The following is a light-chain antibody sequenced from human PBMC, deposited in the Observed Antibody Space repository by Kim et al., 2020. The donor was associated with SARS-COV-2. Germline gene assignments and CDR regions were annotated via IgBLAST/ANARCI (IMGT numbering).Light chain of an antibody. V-gene: IGLV3-9*01. J-gene: IGLJ3*02. Sequence: SAALGQTARVTCGGVDIGDKNVHWYQQKPGQAPVLVIYRHNHRPSGIPERFSGSNSGNTATLTISGAQPADEADYYCQVWENHSWVFGGRTQLTVL. CDR1: DIGDKN. CDR2: RHN. CDR3: QVWENHSWV.